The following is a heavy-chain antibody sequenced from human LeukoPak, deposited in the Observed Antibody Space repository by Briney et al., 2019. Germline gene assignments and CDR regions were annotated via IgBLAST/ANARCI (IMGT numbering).Heavy chain of an antibody. Sequence: EXLXLTCAXXXXXXSXXYWXXXRXXXXXGLEWIGEINHSGSTNYNPSLKSRVTISVDTSKNQFSLKLSSVTAADTAVYYCATGYSSSDYWGQGTLVTVSS. V-gene: IGHV4-34*01. CDR3: ATGYSSSDY. CDR2: INHSGST. J-gene: IGHJ4*02. D-gene: IGHD3-16*02. CDR1: XXXXSXXY.